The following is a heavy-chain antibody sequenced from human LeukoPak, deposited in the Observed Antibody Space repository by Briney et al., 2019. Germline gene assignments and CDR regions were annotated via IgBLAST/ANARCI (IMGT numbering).Heavy chain of an antibody. J-gene: IGHJ4*02. Sequence: PSETLSLTCTVSGGSISSSRYFWRWIPQPPGKGLEWFGSYYYSGRTHYNPSPTSRDLISVDQSKTQSSLKLPSVTSEDTAVYYCARHEKPSYDFWSGSYYFDYWGQGTLVTVSS. CDR2: YYYSGRT. D-gene: IGHD3-3*01. CDR1: GGSISSSRYF. CDR3: ARHEKPSYDFWSGSYYFDY. V-gene: IGHV4-39*01.